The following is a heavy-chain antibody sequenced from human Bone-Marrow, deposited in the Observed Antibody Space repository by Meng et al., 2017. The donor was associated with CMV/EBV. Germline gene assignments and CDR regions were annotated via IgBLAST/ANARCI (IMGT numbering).Heavy chain of an antibody. Sequence: SVKVSCKASGGTFSSYAISWVRQAPGQGLEWMGGIIPIFGTANYAQKFQGRVTITTDESTSTAYMELSSLRSEDTAVYYCARGNLDDDFWSGYLDYWGQGTLVTGYS. V-gene: IGHV1-69*05. D-gene: IGHD3-3*01. J-gene: IGHJ4*02. CDR2: IIPIFGTA. CDR1: GGTFSSYA. CDR3: ARGNLDDDFWSGYLDY.